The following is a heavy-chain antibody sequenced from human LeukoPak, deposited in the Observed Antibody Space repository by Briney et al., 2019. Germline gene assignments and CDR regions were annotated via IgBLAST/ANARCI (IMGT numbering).Heavy chain of an antibody. CDR3: ARRSGYGSAWVFDY. CDR1: GGSISSSSFY. J-gene: IGHJ4*02. Sequence: KSSETLSLTCTVSGGSISSSSFYCGWIRQPPGKGLEWIGTIYYSGSTYYNPSLKSRVTISVDTSKNQFSLKLSSVTAADTAVYYCARRSGYGSAWVFDYWGEGTLVTVSS. V-gene: IGHV4-39*01. CDR2: IYYSGST. D-gene: IGHD6-19*01.